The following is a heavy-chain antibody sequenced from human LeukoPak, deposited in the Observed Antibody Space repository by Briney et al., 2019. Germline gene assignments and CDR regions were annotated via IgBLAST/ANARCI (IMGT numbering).Heavy chain of an antibody. J-gene: IGHJ4*02. V-gene: IGHV3-23*01. CDR3: VRSLDY. Sequence: PGGSLRLSCAASGFPFSSYAMNWVRQAPGKGLEWVSVIAGSDGFTQYADSMKGRFTISRDNSKNTVYLQMNRLRVEDTALYYCVRSLDYWGQGTLVTVSS. CDR2: IAGSDGFT. CDR1: GFPFSSYA.